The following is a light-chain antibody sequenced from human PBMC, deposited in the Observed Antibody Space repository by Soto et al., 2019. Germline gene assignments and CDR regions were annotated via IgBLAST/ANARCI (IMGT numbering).Light chain of an antibody. CDR3: QQYDNLPLT. Sequence: EIVLPPSPGTLSLSPVERATLSCRASLSVSTNLAWYQQKPGQAPRLLIYGASSRATGIPDRFSGSGSGTDFTLTISRLEPEDLAVYYCQQYDNLPLTFGGGTKVDIK. V-gene: IGKV3-20*01. J-gene: IGKJ4*01. CDR1: LSVSTN. CDR2: GAS.